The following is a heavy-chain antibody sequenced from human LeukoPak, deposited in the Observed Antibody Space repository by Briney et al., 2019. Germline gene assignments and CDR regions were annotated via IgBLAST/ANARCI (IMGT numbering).Heavy chain of an antibody. V-gene: IGHV3-15*01. J-gene: IGHJ5*02. CDR2: IKSKIAGGTT. D-gene: IGHD3-9*01. CDR3: TTDSPYYDTLTEDWFDP. CDR1: GFIFSNAW. Sequence: PGGSLRLSCAASGFIFSNAWMSWVRQAPGKGLEWVGRIKSKIAGGTTDYAAPVKGRFSVSGDDSKNTLYLQMSSLKIEDTAVYYCTTDSPYYDTLTEDWFDPWGQGTLVTVSS.